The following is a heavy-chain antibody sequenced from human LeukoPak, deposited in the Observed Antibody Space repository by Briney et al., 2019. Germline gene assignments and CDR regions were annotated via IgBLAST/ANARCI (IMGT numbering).Heavy chain of an antibody. CDR3: ARSPYYYGSGSYGY. Sequence: SETLSLTCAVYGGSFSGYYWSWIRQPPGKELEWIGEINHSGSTNYNPSLKSRVTISVDTSKNQFSLKLSSVTAADTAVYYCARSPYYYGSGSYGYWGEGTVVTVSS. V-gene: IGHV4-34*01. CDR2: INHSGST. D-gene: IGHD3-10*01. CDR1: GGSFSGYY. J-gene: IGHJ4*02.